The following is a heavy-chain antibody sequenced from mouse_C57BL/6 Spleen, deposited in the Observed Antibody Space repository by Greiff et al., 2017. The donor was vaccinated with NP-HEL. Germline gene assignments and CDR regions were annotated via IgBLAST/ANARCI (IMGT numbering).Heavy chain of an antibody. Sequence: VKLQESGPELVKPGASVKISCKASGYAFSSSWMNWVKQRPGKGLEWIGRIYPGDGDTNYNGKFKGKATLTADKSSSTAYMQLSSLTSEDSAVYFCARGERRGFAYWGQGTLVTVSA. CDR3: ARGERRGFAY. CDR2: IYPGDGDT. V-gene: IGHV1-82*01. J-gene: IGHJ3*01. CDR1: GYAFSSSW.